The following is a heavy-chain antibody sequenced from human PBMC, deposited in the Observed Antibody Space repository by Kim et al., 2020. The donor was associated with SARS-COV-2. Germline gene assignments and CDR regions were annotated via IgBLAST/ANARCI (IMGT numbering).Heavy chain of an antibody. J-gene: IGHJ2*01. CDR2: IYYTGST. CDR1: GGSISGYY. V-gene: IGHV4-59*08. Sequence: SETLSLTCTVSGGSISGYYWSWIRQPPGKGLEWIGYIYYTGSTNYNPSLKSRVTISVDTSKNQFSLKLSSVTAADTAAYYCARFRRSSSWDEWYFDLWG. D-gene: IGHD6-13*01. CDR3: ARFRRSSSWDEWYFDL.